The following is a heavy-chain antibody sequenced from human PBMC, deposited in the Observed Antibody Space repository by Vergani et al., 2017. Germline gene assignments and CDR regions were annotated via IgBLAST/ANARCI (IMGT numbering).Heavy chain of an antibody. V-gene: IGHV1-8*01. CDR3: ARGLNGFWRLSDYYYIDL. Sequence: QVQLVQSGAEVKKPGASVKVSCKSSGYTFTSYDINWVRQATGQGLEWMGWMNPNSGNTGYAQKFQGRVTMTRNTSISTTYMELSSLRSEDTAVYYCARGLNGFWRLSDYYYIDLWGKGNTVTVSS. CDR1: GYTFTSYD. J-gene: IGHJ6*03. D-gene: IGHD3-3*01. CDR2: MNPNSGNT.